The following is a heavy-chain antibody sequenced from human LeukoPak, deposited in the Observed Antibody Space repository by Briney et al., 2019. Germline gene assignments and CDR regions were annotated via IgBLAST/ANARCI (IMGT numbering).Heavy chain of an antibody. J-gene: IGHJ4*02. D-gene: IGHD2-15*01. V-gene: IGHV1-2*02. CDR2: INLNSGGT. CDR3: ASGPSLGTTHPYFDY. Sequence: ASVKVSCKASGYTFAGDYMHWVRQAPGQGLEWMGWINLNSGGTKYAQKFQGRVTMTRDTSISTAYMELSRLRSDDTAVYYCASGPSLGTTHPYFDYWGQGTLVTVSS. CDR1: GYTFAGDY.